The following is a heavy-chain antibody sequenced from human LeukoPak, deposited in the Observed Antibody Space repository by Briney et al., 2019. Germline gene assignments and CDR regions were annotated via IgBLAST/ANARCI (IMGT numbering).Heavy chain of an antibody. CDR2: VNPSGGST. J-gene: IGHJ3*02. CDR1: GYTFTTCY. V-gene: IGHV1-46*01. Sequence: ASVTVSCKASGYTFTTCYIHWGRHAPAPGLGWRGMVNPSGGSTTYAQTFQGRVNMPRAKSISTAYMELSRLRTDDTAVYYCARDWSPRWVVAATLPGDDAFDIGGQGTMVTVSA. CDR3: ARDWSPRWVVAATLPGDDAFDI. D-gene: IGHD2-15*01.